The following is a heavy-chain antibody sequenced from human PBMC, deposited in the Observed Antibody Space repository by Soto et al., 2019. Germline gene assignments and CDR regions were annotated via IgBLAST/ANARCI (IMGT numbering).Heavy chain of an antibody. CDR3: GGRSSLASVELFIRKISPYNWSHP. V-gene: IGHV4-39*01. CDR2: IYHTGST. J-gene: IGHJ5*02. CDR1: NASISSPIYY. D-gene: IGHD1-20*01. Sequence: SETVSLTCTVSNASISSPIYYWGWIRQPPGKGLEWIGSIYHTGSTYYNPSLQGRVTISLDTSKNQFSLKLSSVTAADTAVYFCGGRSSLASVELFIRKISPYNWSHPRSQGPLLTVSS.